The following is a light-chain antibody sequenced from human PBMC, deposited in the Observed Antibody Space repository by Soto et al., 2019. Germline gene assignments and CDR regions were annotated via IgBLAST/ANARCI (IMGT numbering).Light chain of an antibody. CDR1: QSISTY. Sequence: DIQMTQSPSSLSASIGDRITITCRASQSISTYLNWYQQKPGKAPRLLIYGASTLQNGVPSRFSGSGSETEYTLTMSSLQPEDFATYYCQQSFITPPLTFGGGTKVEMK. V-gene: IGKV1-39*01. CDR3: QQSFITPPLT. J-gene: IGKJ4*01. CDR2: GAS.